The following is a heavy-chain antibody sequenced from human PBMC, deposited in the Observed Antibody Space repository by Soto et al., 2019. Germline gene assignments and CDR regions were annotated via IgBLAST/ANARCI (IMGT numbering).Heavy chain of an antibody. CDR3: ARVASRDSSGPWRNNFDY. Sequence: SETLSLTCTVSGGSISSGGYYWSWIRQHPGKGLEWIGYIYYSGSTYYNPSLKSRVTISVDTSKNQFSLKLSSVTAADTAVYYCARVASRDSSGPWRNNFDYWGQGTLVTVSS. CDR2: IYYSGST. CDR1: GGSISSGGYY. J-gene: IGHJ4*02. D-gene: IGHD3-22*01. V-gene: IGHV4-31*03.